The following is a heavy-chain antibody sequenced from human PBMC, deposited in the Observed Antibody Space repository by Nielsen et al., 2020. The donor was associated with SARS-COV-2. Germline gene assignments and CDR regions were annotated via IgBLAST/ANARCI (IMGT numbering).Heavy chain of an antibody. CDR3: AKISGSQRHYFDF. CDR1: GFSFSSYA. V-gene: IGHV3-23*01. CDR2: IGTTGDKT. D-gene: IGHD1-26*01. J-gene: IGHJ4*02. Sequence: GGSLRLSCAASGFSFSSYAMTWVRQAPGKGLEWVSSIGTTGDKTFYADSVKGRFNISRDNSKNTLYLQLNSLRAEDTAVFYCAKISGSQRHYFDFWGQGALVTVSS.